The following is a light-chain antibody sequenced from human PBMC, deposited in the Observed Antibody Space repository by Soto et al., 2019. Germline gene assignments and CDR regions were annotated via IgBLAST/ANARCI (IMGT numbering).Light chain of an antibody. CDR3: LQYCSPLSS. J-gene: IGKJ2*01. Sequence: EVVLTQSPGTLSLSPGERATLSCRASQSLSSSVLAWYQKTPGQAPRLLIYGASNRATGIPDRFSGSGSGTDFTLTISRLEPDDFAVYYCLQYCSPLSSFGRGTKLEIK. V-gene: IGKV3-20*01. CDR2: GAS. CDR1: QSLSSSV.